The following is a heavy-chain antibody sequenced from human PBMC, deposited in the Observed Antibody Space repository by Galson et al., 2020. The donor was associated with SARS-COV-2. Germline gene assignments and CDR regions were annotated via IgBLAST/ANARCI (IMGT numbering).Heavy chain of an antibody. J-gene: IGHJ6*02. CDR1: GFTFSRYA. CDR3: ARDYYDSSGYSTNGMDV. CDR2: ISYDGRNK. D-gene: IGHD3-22*01. Sequence: GGSLRLSCAASGFTFSRYAVHWVRQAPGKGLEWVAVISYDGRNKHYADSVKGRFTISRDNSKNTLYLQMNSLRPEDTAVYSCARDYYDSSGYSTNGMDVWGQGTPVTVSS. V-gene: IGHV3-30*04.